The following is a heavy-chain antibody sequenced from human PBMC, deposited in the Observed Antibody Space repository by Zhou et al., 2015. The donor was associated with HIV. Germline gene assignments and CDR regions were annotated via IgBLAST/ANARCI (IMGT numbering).Heavy chain of an antibody. V-gene: IGHV1-2*06. CDR1: GYPFTGYY. D-gene: IGHD1/OR15-1a*01. CDR3: AEEAQQRGMDV. J-gene: IGHJ6*02. CDR2: IHPDSGGT. Sequence: QVLLVQSGAEVKKPGASVRVSCKTSGYPFTGYYMNWVRQAPGQGLEWMGRIHPDSGGTIYAQKFQGRVTMTRDTSINTAYMELTSLRSGDTAVYYCAEEAQQRGMDVWGQGTTVTVSS.